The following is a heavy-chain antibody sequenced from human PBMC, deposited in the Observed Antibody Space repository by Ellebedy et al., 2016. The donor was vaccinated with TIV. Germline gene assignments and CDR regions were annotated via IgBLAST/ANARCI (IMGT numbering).Heavy chain of an antibody. V-gene: IGHV3-30*02. J-gene: IGHJ4*02. CDR3: CRENWDFDY. CDR2: TSHDGTTE. D-gene: IGHD7-27*01. CDR1: GFTLRNYG. Sequence: PGGSLRLSCEASGFTLRNYGMHWVRQTPGKGLEWVASTSHDGTTEFYTDSVKGRFTVSRDNSKNTLSLQMNSLRVEDTALYYCCRENWDFDYWGQGTLVTVSS.